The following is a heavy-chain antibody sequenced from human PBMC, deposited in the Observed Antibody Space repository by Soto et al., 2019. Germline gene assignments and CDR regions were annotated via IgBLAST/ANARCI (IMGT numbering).Heavy chain of an antibody. J-gene: IGHJ4*02. CDR3: ARGYRQSGYSSSWVFDY. V-gene: IGHV4-31*03. D-gene: IGHD6-13*01. Sequence: QVQLQESGPGLVKPSQTLSLICTVSGGSINSGGYYWNWIRQHPGQGLEWIGYIYYSGSTYYNPFLRSRVTLSADTSENQFSLKLSSVTAADTAVYFWARGYRQSGYSSSWVFDYWGQGTLVNVSS. CDR2: IYYSGST. CDR1: GGSINSGGYY.